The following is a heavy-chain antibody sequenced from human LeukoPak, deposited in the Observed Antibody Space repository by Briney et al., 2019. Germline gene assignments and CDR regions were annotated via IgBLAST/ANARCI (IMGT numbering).Heavy chain of an antibody. CDR3: AKDRSYGGNSGDNYFDY. CDR2: ISGSGGST. D-gene: IGHD4-23*01. J-gene: IGHJ4*02. Sequence: PGGSLRLSCAASEFTFSSYAMSWVRQAPGKGLEWVSAISGSGGSTYYADSVKGRFTISRDNSKNTLYLQMNSLRAEDTAVYYCAKDRSYGGNSGDNYFDYWGQGTLVTVSS. CDR1: EFTFSSYA. V-gene: IGHV3-23*01.